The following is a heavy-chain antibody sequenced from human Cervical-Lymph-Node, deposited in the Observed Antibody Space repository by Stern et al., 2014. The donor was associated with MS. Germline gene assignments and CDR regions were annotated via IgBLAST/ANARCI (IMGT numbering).Heavy chain of an antibody. CDR2: LIPVFDAP. V-gene: IGHV1-69*01. Sequence: QVKLVQSGAEVKKVGSSVKVSCKASGDTLSSHTISWVRQAPGQGLEWMGGLIPVFDAPNYAQKFQGRVKITSDETTNTAHMELSSLGSEDTAVYYCATGAHGMDVWGQGTAVSVSS. CDR1: GDTLSSHT. D-gene: IGHD3-10*01. J-gene: IGHJ6*02. CDR3: ATGAHGMDV.